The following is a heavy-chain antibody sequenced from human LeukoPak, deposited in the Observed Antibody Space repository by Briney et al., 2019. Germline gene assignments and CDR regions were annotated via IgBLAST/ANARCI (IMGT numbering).Heavy chain of an antibody. D-gene: IGHD1-26*01. CDR3: AKDLWAVGVRESNLNAFDI. CDR1: GFTFSSYS. V-gene: IGHV3-48*01. CDR2: ISSSSSTI. Sequence: KPGGSLRLSCAASGFTFSSYSMNWVRQAPGKGLEWVSYISSSSSTIYYADSVKGRFTISRDNAKNSLYLQMNSLRAEDTAVYYCAKDLWAVGVRESNLNAFDIWGQGTMVTVSS. J-gene: IGHJ3*02.